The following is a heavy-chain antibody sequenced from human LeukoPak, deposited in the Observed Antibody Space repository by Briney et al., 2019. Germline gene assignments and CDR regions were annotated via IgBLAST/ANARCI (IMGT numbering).Heavy chain of an antibody. V-gene: IGHV3-21*01. J-gene: IGHJ4*02. Sequence: GGSLRLSCAASGFTFSSYSMNWVRQAPGKGLEWDSSISSSSSYIYYADSVKGRFTISRDNAKNSLYLQMDSLRAEDTAVYYCARTSQWLEADYWGQGTLVTVSS. CDR2: ISSSSSYI. D-gene: IGHD6-19*01. CDR1: GFTFSSYS. CDR3: ARTSQWLEADY.